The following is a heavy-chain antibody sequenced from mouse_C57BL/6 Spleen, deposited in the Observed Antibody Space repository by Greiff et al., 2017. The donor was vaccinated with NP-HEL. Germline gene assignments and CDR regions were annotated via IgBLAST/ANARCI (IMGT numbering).Heavy chain of an antibody. D-gene: IGHD3-2*02. Sequence: QVHVKQSGAELVRPGASVKLSCKASGYTFTDYYINWVKQRPGQGLEWIARIYPGSGNTYYNEKFKGKATLTAEKSSSTAYMQLSSLTSEDSAVYFCARTSSGYGYYAMDYWGQGTSVTVSS. V-gene: IGHV1-76*01. CDR1: GYTFTDYY. CDR3: ARTSSGYGYYAMDY. CDR2: IYPGSGNT. J-gene: IGHJ4*01.